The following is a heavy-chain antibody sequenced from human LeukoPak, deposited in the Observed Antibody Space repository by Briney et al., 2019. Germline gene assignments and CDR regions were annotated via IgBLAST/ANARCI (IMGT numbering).Heavy chain of an antibody. CDR2: IKQDGSER. D-gene: IGHD2-2*01. J-gene: IGHJ4*02. CDR1: GFIFSNYW. V-gene: IGHV3-7*01. Sequence: GGSLRLSCAGSGFIFSNYWVTWIRQAPGKGLEGVGNIKQDGSERYYVDSVKGRFTISRDNARDSAYLQMDNLRAEDTAVYYCARTSGTKLLRYWGQGTLVTVSS. CDR3: ARTSGTKLLRY.